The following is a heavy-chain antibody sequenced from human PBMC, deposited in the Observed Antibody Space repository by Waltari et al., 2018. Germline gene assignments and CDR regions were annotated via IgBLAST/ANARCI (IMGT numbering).Heavy chain of an antibody. V-gene: IGHV3-7*01. CDR3: ARDGDAFDI. CDR1: GFTFSRYW. CDR2: IKQDGSEK. Sequence: EVQLVESGGGLVQPGGSLRLSCAASGFTFSRYWMRWVRQAPGKGLEWVANIKQDGSEKYYVDSVKGRFTISRDNAKNLLYLQMNSLRAEDTAVYYCARDGDAFDIWGQGTMVTVSS. J-gene: IGHJ3*02.